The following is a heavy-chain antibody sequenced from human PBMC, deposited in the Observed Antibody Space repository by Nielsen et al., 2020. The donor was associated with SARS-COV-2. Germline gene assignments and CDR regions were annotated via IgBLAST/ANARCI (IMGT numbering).Heavy chain of an antibody. D-gene: IGHD2-15*01. CDR1: GFTFSDYA. V-gene: IGHV3-49*04. J-gene: IGHJ4*02. CDR2: IRSKAYGGTT. CDR3: TRDSRHCSGGSCYSADYFDY. Sequence: GESLKISCAASGFTFSDYAMNWVRQAPGKGLEWVGFIRSKAYGGTTEYAASVKGRFTISRDDSKSIAYLQMNSLKTEDTAVYYCTRDSRHCSGGSCYSADYFDYWGQGTLVTVSS.